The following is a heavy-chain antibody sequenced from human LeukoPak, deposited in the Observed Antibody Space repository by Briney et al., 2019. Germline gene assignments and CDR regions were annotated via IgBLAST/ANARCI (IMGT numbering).Heavy chain of an antibody. Sequence: GGSLRLSCTASGFPYDSTSMHWVRQAPGKGLEWVSGIQRDGTSPTYADSVKGRFIISRDNAKGSVYLQMNILRAEDTAVYYCSRGHYGPDYWGQGTLVTVSS. J-gene: IGHJ4*02. CDR2: IQRDGTSP. D-gene: IGHD3-16*01. V-gene: IGHV3-74*01. CDR1: GFPYDSTS. CDR3: SRGHYGPDY.